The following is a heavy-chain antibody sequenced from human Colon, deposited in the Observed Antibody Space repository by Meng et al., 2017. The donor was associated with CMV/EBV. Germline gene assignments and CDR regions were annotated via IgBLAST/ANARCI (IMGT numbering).Heavy chain of an antibody. V-gene: IGHV3-48*03. Sequence: GESLKISCLVSGFTFSGFEMHWVRQAPGKGLEWVSDINRGGSTTHYADSVKGRFTITADRSTSTAYMELNSLTSDDTAVYFCARRYVAPAAMNDYSGMDVWGQGTTVTVSS. J-gene: IGHJ6*02. CDR1: GFTFSGFE. CDR2: INRGGSTT. CDR3: ARRYVAPAAMNDYSGMDV. D-gene: IGHD2-2*01.